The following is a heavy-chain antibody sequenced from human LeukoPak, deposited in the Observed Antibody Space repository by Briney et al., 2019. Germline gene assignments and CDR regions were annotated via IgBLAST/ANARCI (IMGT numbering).Heavy chain of an antibody. J-gene: IGHJ6*02. CDR2: ISSSSSII. CDR3: ARTLRYCSSTSCYALPYYYYYYGMDV. Sequence: PGGSLRLSCAASGFTFSSYSMNWVRQAPGKGLEWVSYISSSSSIIYYADSVKGRFTISRDNAKNSLYLQMNSLRAEDTAVYYCARTLRYCSSTSCYALPYYYYYYGMDVWGQGTTVTVSS. D-gene: IGHD2-2*01. CDR1: GFTFSSYS. V-gene: IGHV3-48*01.